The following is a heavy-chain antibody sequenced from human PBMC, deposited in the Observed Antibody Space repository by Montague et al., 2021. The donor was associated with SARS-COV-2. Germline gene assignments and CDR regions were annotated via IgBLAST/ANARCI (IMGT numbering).Heavy chain of an antibody. D-gene: IGHD3-9*01. CDR1: GGSVRSGTYY. Sequence: SETLSLTCTVSGGSVRSGTYYWGWIRQPPGKGLDWIGSIYYSGKXDYNPTLKSRATISADTSKNQLSLQLSSVTAADTAVYYCARLQPYYDLLTGNPFDVWGQGAMVTVSS. J-gene: IGHJ3*01. V-gene: IGHV4-39*01. CDR2: IYYSGKX. CDR3: ARLQPYYDLLTGNPFDV.